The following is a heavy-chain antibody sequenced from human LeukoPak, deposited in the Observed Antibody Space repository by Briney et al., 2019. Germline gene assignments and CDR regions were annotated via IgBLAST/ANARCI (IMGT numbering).Heavy chain of an antibody. J-gene: IGHJ4*02. CDR2: INPSGGST. D-gene: IGHD3-22*01. Sequence: ASVKVSCKASGYTFTSYYMHWVRQAPGQGLEWMGIINPSGGSTSYAQKFQGRVTMTRDMSTSTAYMELRSLRSDDTAVYYCARGRGIRSSSGYPFGCWGQGTLVTVSS. CDR3: ARGRGIRSSSGYPFGC. CDR1: GYTFTSYY. V-gene: IGHV1-46*01.